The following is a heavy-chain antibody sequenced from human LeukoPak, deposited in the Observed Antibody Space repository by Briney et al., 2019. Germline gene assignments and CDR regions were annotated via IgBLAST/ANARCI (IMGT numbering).Heavy chain of an antibody. CDR2: IYTSGST. CDR1: GGSISSYY. V-gene: IGHV4-4*09. D-gene: IGHD2-2*01. CDR3: ARAVVPAGYYYYYMDV. J-gene: IGHJ6*03. Sequence: SETLSLTCTVSGGSISSYYWSWIRHPPGKGLEWIGYIYTSGSTNYNPSLKSRVTISVDTSKNQFSLKLSSVTAADTAVYYCARAVVPAGYYYYYMDVWGKGTTVTVSS.